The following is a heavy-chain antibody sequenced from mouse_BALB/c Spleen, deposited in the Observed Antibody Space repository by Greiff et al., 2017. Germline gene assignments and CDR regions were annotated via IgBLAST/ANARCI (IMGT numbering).Heavy chain of an antibody. D-gene: IGHD2-10*02. CDR3: AKGPKYGNYPYAMDY. Sequence: VKLMESGPSLVQPSQSLSITCTVSGFSLTSYGVHWVRQSPGKGLEWLGVIWRGGSTDYNAAFMSRLSITKDNSKSQVFFKMNSLQADDTAIYYCAKGPKYGNYPYAMDYWGQGTSVTVSS. J-gene: IGHJ4*01. V-gene: IGHV2-5-1*01. CDR2: IWRGGST. CDR1: GFSLTSYG.